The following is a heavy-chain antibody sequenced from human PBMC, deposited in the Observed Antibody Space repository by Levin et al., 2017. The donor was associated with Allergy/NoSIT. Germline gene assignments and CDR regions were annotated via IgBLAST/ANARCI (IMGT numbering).Heavy chain of an antibody. CDR2: ISYTGATT. J-gene: IGHJ4*02. CDR3: ANFFRGNGKNHFDY. D-gene: IGHD3-16*01. Sequence: PGGSLRLSCAASGFIFGNFVMTWVRQAPGKGLEWVSGISYTGATTYYADSVKGRFTISRDNSRATMFLQMNSLKAEDTAMYYCANFFRGNGKNHFDYWGRGTQVTVSS. V-gene: IGHV3-23*01. CDR1: GFIFGNFV.